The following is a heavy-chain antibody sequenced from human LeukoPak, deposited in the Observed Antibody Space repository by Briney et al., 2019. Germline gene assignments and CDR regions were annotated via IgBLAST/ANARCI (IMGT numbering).Heavy chain of an antibody. CDR1: GYTFTRYW. Sequence: GESLKISCKGPGYTFTRYWIGWVRQMPGKGLEWMAIIYPGDSDTRYSPSFQGQVTISVDKSLTTAYMQWSSLKASDTAIYYCVRTSGWYSSWFDPWGQGTLVTVSS. V-gene: IGHV5-51*01. CDR2: IYPGDSDT. CDR3: VRTSGWYSSWFDP. D-gene: IGHD6-19*01. J-gene: IGHJ5*02.